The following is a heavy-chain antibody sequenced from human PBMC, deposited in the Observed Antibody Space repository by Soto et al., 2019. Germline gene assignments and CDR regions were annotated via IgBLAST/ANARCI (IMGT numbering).Heavy chain of an antibody. Sequence: PGGSLRLSCAASGFSFSSDNMHWVRQAPGKGLEWVSSDGSTASYVVYADSVKGRFTISRDNANSSLYLQMNSLRAEDTAVYYCVHSHYGSGSFDYWGQGTLVTVSS. V-gene: IGHV3-21*01. J-gene: IGHJ4*02. D-gene: IGHD3-10*01. CDR3: VHSHYGSGSFDY. CDR2: DGSTASYV. CDR1: GFSFSSDN.